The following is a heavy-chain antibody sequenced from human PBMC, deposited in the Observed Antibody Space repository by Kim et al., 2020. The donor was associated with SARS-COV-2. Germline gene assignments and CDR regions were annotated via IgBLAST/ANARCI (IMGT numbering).Heavy chain of an antibody. D-gene: IGHD3-10*01. CDR2: IRSKAYGGTT. Sequence: GGSLRLSCTASGFTFGDYAMSWVRQAPGKGLEWVGFIRSKAYGGTTEYAASVKGRFTISRDDSKSIAYLQMNSLKTEDTAVYYCTTQLLWFGANMDVWGQGTTVTVSS. CDR1: GFTFGDYA. V-gene: IGHV3-49*04. J-gene: IGHJ6*02. CDR3: TTQLLWFGANMDV.